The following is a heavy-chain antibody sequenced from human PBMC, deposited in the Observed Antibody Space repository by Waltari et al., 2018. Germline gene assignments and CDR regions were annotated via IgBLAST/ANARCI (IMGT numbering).Heavy chain of an antibody. CDR1: AYTFSTYG. V-gene: IGHV1-18*01. J-gene: IGHJ4*01. D-gene: IGHD6-19*01. CDR3: ATAVGGNMEFDS. CDR2: ISAHDGNT. Sequence: QVHLVQSGAEVKTPAASVKVSCKASAYTFSTYGLTWVRQAPGQGLEWLGWISAHDGNTNYAPSLQDRVTLTTDTSTYTAYMELNSLRPDDTAVYYCATAVGGNMEFDSWGHGSLVTVSS.